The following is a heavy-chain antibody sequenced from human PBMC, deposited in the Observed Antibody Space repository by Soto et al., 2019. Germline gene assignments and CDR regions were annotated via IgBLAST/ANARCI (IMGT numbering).Heavy chain of an antibody. Sequence: SETLSLTCAVSGVSISTSSYYWGWVRLAPGKGLEWIASIYNTGSTYYNPSLNTRVTISVDTSKNQFSLNLSSMTAADTSVYYRARQRIEAAFDAFDIWGQGTMVTVSS. J-gene: IGHJ3*02. CDR1: GVSISTSSYY. CDR3: ARQRIEAAFDAFDI. D-gene: IGHD6-13*01. CDR2: IYNTGST. V-gene: IGHV4-39*01.